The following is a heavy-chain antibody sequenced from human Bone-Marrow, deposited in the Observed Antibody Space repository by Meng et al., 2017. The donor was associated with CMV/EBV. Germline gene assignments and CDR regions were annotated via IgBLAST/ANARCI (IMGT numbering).Heavy chain of an antibody. CDR2: IYYSGST. J-gene: IGHJ4*02. CDR1: GGSISSSSYY. D-gene: IGHD6-13*01. V-gene: IGHV4-39*07. Sequence: QLQLQESGPGLVKPSDTLYRTCTVSGGSISSSSYYWGWIRQPPGKGLEWIGSIYYSGSTYYNPSLKSRVTISVDTSKNQFSLKLSSVTAADTAVYYCARDTYSSSTLGGDWGQGPLGTVDS. CDR3: ARDTYSSSTLGGD.